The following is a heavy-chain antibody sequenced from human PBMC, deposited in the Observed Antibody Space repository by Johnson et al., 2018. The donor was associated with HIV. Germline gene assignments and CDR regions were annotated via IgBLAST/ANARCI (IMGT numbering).Heavy chain of an antibody. CDR1: GFTFNTYG. CDR2: IWYDGSNK. Sequence: QVQLVESGGGVVQPGRSLRLSCAASGFTFNTYGMHWVRQAPGKGLEWVAVIWYDGSNKYYADSVKGRFTISRDNAKNSLYLQMNSLRAEDTAVYYGARDAFKDTAMAYAFDIWGQGTMVTVSS. J-gene: IGHJ3*02. V-gene: IGHV3-33*01. D-gene: IGHD5-18*01. CDR3: ARDAFKDTAMAYAFDI.